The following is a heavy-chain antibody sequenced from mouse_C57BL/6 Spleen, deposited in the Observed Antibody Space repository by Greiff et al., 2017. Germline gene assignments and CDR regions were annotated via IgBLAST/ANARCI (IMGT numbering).Heavy chain of an antibody. Sequence: VQLQQSGPELVKPGASVKISCKASGYSFTGYYMNWVKQSPEKSLEWIGEINPSTGGTTYNQKFKAQATLTVDKSSSTAYMPLKSLTSEYSAVYYCARSGDYDYDGLDYWGQGNTLTVSS. V-gene: IGHV1-42*01. D-gene: IGHD2-4*01. J-gene: IGHJ2*01. CDR3: ARSGDYDYDGLDY. CDR1: GYSFTGYY. CDR2: INPSTGGT.